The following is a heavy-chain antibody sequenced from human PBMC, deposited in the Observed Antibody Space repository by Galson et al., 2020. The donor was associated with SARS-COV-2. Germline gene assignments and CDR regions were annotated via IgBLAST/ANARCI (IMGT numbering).Heavy chain of an antibody. CDR1: GFTFGDYA. Sequence: GSLRLSCTASGFTFGDYAMSWFRQAPGKGLEWVGFIRSKAYGGTTEYAASVKGRFTISRDDSKSIAYLQMNSLKTEDTAVYYCKVPPGYYADYYYGMDVWGQGTTVTVSS. CDR3: KVPPGYYADYYYGMDV. CDR2: IRSKAYGGTT. D-gene: IGHD3-22*01. J-gene: IGHJ6*02. V-gene: IGHV3-49*03.